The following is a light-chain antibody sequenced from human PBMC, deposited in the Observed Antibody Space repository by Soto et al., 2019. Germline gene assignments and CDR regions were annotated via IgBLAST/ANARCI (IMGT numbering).Light chain of an antibody. CDR3: CSYAGGDTDL. J-gene: IGLJ1*01. CDR2: EGS. V-gene: IGLV2-23*01. Sequence: SVLTQPSSLSGSPGQSITLSCPGTSSDVGSYNLVSWYQQHPGKAPKLIIYEGSKRPSGVSNRFSGSKSGNTASLTISGLQAEDEADYFCCSYAGGDTDLFGTGNKGTVL. CDR1: SSDVGSYNL.